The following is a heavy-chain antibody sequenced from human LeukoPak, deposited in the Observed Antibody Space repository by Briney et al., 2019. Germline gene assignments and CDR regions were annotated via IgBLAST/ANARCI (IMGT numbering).Heavy chain of an antibody. CDR2: MNPNSGNT. D-gene: IGHD6-19*01. CDR1: GYTFTSYD. Sequence: GXSVKVSCKASGYTFTSYDINWVRQATGQGLEWMGWMNPNSGNTGYAQKFQGRVTMTRNTSISTAYMELSSLRSEDTAVYYCAREVYSSGSGFDPWGQGTLVTVSS. V-gene: IGHV1-8*01. CDR3: AREVYSSGSGFDP. J-gene: IGHJ5*02.